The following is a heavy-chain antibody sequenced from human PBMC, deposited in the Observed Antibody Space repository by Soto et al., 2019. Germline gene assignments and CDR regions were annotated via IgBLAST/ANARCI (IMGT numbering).Heavy chain of an antibody. CDR2: INHSGTT. CDR3: ARLRNNYAGLDY. CDR1: GGSFSGYY. J-gene: IGHJ4*02. V-gene: IGHV4-34*01. Sequence: SETLSLTCAVYGGSFSGYYWSWIRQPPGKRLECIGYINHSGTTNYNPSLKRRDAISLDTSKNQFSLRLISVNDADTAVYFCARLRNNYAGLDYWGPGILVTVSS. D-gene: IGHD3-16*01.